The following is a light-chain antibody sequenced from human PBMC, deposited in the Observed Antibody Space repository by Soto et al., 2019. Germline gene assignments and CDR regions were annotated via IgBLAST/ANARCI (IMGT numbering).Light chain of an antibody. CDR3: LQDYNYPWT. Sequence: AIPMTQSPSSLSASVGDRVTITCRASQGIRNDLGWYQQKPGKAPKLLIYAASSLHSGVPSMFSGSGSGTDFTLTISSLQPEDFATYYCLQDYNYPWTFGQGTKVEIK. V-gene: IGKV1-6*01. CDR1: QGIRND. CDR2: AAS. J-gene: IGKJ1*01.